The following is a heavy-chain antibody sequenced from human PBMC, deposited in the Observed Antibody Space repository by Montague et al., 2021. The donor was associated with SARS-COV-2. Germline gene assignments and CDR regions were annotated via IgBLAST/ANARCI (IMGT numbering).Heavy chain of an antibody. J-gene: IGHJ4*02. Sequence: SETLSLTCSFSGGSISSYYWCWIRLPPGKALEWLGYIYYTGDTTNNPSLKSRVTISVDTSRSQFSLRLTSVTAADTAVYFCARFWSGYVDKWSQGTLVTVSS. CDR2: IYYTGDT. CDR3: ARFWSGYVDK. V-gene: IGHV4-59*01. D-gene: IGHD3-3*01. CDR1: GGSISSYY.